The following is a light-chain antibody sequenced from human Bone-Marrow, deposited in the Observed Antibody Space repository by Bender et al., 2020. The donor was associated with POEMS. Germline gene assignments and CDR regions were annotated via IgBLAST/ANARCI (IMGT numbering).Light chain of an antibody. J-gene: IGLJ2*01. Sequence: QSALTQPASVSGSPGQSITISCTGTSSDVGGYDFVSWYQQHPGSAPKLLIYDVSYRPSGVSDRFSASKSGNTASLTISGLRAEDEADYYCSSFTPSSGFLFGGGTRLTVL. CDR1: SSDVGGYDF. CDR3: SSFTPSSGFL. V-gene: IGLV2-14*03. CDR2: DVS.